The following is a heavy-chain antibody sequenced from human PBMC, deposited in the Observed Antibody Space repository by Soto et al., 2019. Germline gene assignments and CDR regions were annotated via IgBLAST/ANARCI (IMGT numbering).Heavy chain of an antibody. J-gene: IGHJ4*02. D-gene: IGHD2-21*02. CDR3: ARQRTSVVTQAYFDV. V-gene: IGHV4-39*01. CDR1: GGSISSSSYY. Sequence: SETLSLTCTVSGGSISSSSYYWGWIRQPPGKGLEWIGSIYYSGSTYYNPSLKSRVTISVDTSKNQFSLKLSSVTAADTALYLCARQRTSVVTQAYFDVWGPGSLVTVSS. CDR2: IYYSGST.